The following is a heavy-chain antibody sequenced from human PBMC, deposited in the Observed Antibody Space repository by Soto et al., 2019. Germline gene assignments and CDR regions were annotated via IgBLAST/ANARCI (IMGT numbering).Heavy chain of an antibody. V-gene: IGHV4-59*08. CDR1: GGSISSYY. J-gene: IGHJ5*02. CDR3: ASRVSSRWYGFGFDP. CDR2: IYYSGST. Sequence: QVQLQESGPGLVKPSETLSLTCTVSGGSISSYYWSWIRQPPGKGLEWIGYIYYSGSTNYNPSLKSRVTISVDTSMNQFSLKLSSVTAADTAVYYCASRVSSRWYGFGFDPWGQGTLVTVSS. D-gene: IGHD6-13*01.